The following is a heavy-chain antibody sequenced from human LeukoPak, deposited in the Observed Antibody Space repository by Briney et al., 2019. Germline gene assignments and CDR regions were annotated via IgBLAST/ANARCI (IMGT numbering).Heavy chain of an antibody. J-gene: IGHJ4*02. CDR2: ISSGGGST. CDR3: AKTSGGNY. V-gene: IGHV3-23*01. CDR1: GFTFSNAW. Sequence: GGSLRLSCAASGFTFSNAWMNWVRQAPGKGLEWVSAISSGGGSTYYADSVKGRFTISRDNSMNTLYLQMDSLRAEDTALYYCAKTSGGNYWGQGTLVTVSS. D-gene: IGHD2-15*01.